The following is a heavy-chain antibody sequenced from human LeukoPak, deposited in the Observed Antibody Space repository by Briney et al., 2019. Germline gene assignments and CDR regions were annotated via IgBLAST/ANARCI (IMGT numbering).Heavy chain of an antibody. CDR2: IKSKTDGGTT. V-gene: IGHV3-15*01. CDR3: TTVVVLMVYAIDY. CDR1: GFTFSNAW. D-gene: IGHD2-8*01. J-gene: IGHJ4*02. Sequence: PGGSLRLSCAASGFTFSNAWMGWVRQAPGKGLEWVGRIKSKTDGGTTDYAAPVKGRFTISRDDSKNTLYLQMNSLKTEDTAVYYCTTVVVLMVYAIDYWGQGTLVTVSS.